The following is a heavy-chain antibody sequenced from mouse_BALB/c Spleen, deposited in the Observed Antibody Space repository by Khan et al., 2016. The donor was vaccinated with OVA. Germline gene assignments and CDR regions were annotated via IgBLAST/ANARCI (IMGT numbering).Heavy chain of an antibody. CDR1: GFTFSDYG. Sequence: EVELVESGGGLVQPGGSRKLSCAASGFTFSDYGMAWVRQAPGKGPEWVAFVSSLAYNIYYADTVTGRFTISRENSKNTLYLEMSSLRSEDTAMYYCARDGKGGFAYGGQGTLVTVSA. CDR3: ARDGKGGFAY. CDR2: VSSLAYNI. J-gene: IGHJ3*01. V-gene: IGHV5-15*02.